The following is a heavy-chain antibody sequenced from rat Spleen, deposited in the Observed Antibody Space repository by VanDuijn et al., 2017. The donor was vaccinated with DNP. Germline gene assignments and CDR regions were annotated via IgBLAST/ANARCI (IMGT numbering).Heavy chain of an antibody. D-gene: IGHD1-6*01. CDR1: GFTFSDYN. V-gene: IGHV5-7*01. CDR3: TTGYYGYWFTY. J-gene: IGHJ3*01. Sequence: EVQLVESGGGLVQPGRSLKLSCAASGFTFSDYNMAWVRQAPKTGLDWVATISNTGDSTYDQDSVKGRFTISRDNGESSLYLQMNSLWSEDTATYYCTTGYYGYWFTYWGQGTLVTVSS. CDR2: ISNTGDST.